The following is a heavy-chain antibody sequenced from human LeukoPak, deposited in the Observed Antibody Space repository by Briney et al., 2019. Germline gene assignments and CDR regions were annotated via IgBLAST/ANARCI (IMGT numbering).Heavy chain of an antibody. CDR3: ARLTGTTGFDY. D-gene: IGHD1-1*01. CDR2: IKQDGSDK. Sequence: GGSLRLSCVASGFPFSSYWMSWVRQTPGKGLEWVANIKQDGSDKYYVDSVKGRFTISRDNAKNSLYLQLNSLRADDTAVYYCARLTGTTGFDYWGQGTLVTVSS. V-gene: IGHV3-7*01. J-gene: IGHJ4*02. CDR1: GFPFSSYW.